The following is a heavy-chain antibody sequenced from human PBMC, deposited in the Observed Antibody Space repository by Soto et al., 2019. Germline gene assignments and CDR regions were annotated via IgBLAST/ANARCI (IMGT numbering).Heavy chain of an antibody. Sequence: ASVKVSCKASGYTFTSYYMHWVRQAPGQGLEWMGIINPSGGSTSYAQKFQGRVTMTGDTSTSTVYMELSSLRSEDTAVYYCARDFTGYSSSWRYFDYWGQGTLVTVSS. CDR3: ARDFTGYSSSWRYFDY. J-gene: IGHJ4*02. CDR1: GYTFTSYY. CDR2: INPSGGST. D-gene: IGHD6-13*01. V-gene: IGHV1-46*01.